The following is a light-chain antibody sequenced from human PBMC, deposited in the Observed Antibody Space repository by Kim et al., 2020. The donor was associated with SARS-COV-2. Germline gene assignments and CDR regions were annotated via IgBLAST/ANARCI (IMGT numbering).Light chain of an antibody. CDR3: QSRSNWPPIT. CDR1: QSVHRY. V-gene: IGKV3-11*01. CDR2: DTS. J-gene: IGKJ5*01. Sequence: SPGERATLSCRASQSVHRYLAWFQQKPGQAPRLLISDTSNRATGIPARFSGSGSGTDFTLTISGLEPEDFAVYYCQSRSNWPPITFGQGTRLEIK.